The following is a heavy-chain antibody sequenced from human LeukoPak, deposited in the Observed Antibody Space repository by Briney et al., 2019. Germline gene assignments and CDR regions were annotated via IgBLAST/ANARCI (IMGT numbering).Heavy chain of an antibody. V-gene: IGHV4-59*08. CDR3: ARQGGGNRNGMDV. Sequence: PSETLSLTCTVSGGSISSYYWTWIRQPPGKGLEWIAYIYYSGSTNYNPSLKSRVTISVDTSKNQFSLKLSSVTAADTAVYYCARQGGGNRNGMDVWGQGTTVTVSS. CDR1: GGSISSYY. J-gene: IGHJ6*02. D-gene: IGHD4-23*01. CDR2: IYYSGST.